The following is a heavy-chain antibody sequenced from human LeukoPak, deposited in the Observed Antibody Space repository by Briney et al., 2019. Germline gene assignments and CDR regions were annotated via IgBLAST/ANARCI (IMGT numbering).Heavy chain of an antibody. CDR3: ARMAEWELLYYFDY. CDR2: IYYSGST. Sequence: SETLSLTCTVSGGSISSHYRSWIRQPPGKGLEWIGYIYYSGSTNYNPSLKSRVTISVDTSKNQFSLKLSSVTAADTAVYYCARMAEWELLYYFDYWGQGTLVTVSS. D-gene: IGHD1-26*01. CDR1: GGSISSHY. V-gene: IGHV4-59*11. J-gene: IGHJ4*02.